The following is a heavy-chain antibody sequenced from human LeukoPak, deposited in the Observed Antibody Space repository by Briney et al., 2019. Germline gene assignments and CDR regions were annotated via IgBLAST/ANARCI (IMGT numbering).Heavy chain of an antibody. CDR2: ISNDERHK. Sequence: GGSLRLSCAASGFLFSNFAMHWVRQAPGKGLEWVALISNDERHKYYADSVTGRVTISRDNAKNTLELQMSSLRAEDTAIYYCARGADFWSGYYGGLDYWGQGTLVIVSS. D-gene: IGHD3-3*01. J-gene: IGHJ4*02. CDR1: GFLFSNFA. V-gene: IGHV3-30*04. CDR3: ARGADFWSGYYGGLDY.